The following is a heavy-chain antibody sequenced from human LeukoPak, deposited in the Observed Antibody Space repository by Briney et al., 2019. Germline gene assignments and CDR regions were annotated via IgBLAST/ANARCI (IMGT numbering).Heavy chain of an antibody. J-gene: IGHJ4*02. D-gene: IGHD5-24*01. CDR3: ARQDGDGLYFFDY. CDR2: IYPGDSKT. V-gene: IGHV5-51*01. Sequence: GESLKISCKGSAYSFTYYWIAWVRQMPGQGLEWMGIIYPGDSKTRYSPSFQGQVTISADKSISTAYLQWSRLRASDTAMYYCARQDGDGLYFFDYWGQGTLVTVSS. CDR1: AYSFTYYW.